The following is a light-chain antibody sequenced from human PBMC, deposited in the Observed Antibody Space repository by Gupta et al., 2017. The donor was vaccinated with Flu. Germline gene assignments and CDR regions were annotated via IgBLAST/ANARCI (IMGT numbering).Light chain of an antibody. J-gene: IGKJ5*01. V-gene: IGKV1-33*01. CDR2: DVS. CDR1: HHISNY. Sequence: DIQMTQSPSSLSASVGDRVTITCQASHHISNYLNWYQQKPGKPPKLLIYDVSNLEPGVPSRFSGSGSGTNFIFTSTGLQHEDIATYYWQQYETLISFGQGTRLEI. CDR3: QQYETLIS.